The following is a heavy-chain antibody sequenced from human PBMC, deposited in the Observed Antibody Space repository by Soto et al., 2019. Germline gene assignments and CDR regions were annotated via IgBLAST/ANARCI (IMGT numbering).Heavy chain of an antibody. V-gene: IGHV3-30*19. Sequence: QVQLVESGGGVVQPGTSLRVSCVGSGFTFRSHVIHWVRQAPGKGLEWVALTSYDESDKYYGDSVRGRFTISRDNSRNTVDLQMDSLRLEDTALYYCARWGTTGGLDVWGQGTLVSVSS. D-gene: IGHD3-16*01. CDR3: ARWGTTGGLDV. J-gene: IGHJ1*01. CDR1: GFTFRSHV. CDR2: TSYDESDK.